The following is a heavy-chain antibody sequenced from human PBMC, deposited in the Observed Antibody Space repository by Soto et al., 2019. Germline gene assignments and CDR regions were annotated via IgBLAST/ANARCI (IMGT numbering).Heavy chain of an antibody. D-gene: IGHD5-18*01. CDR2: ISYGGGTT. Sequence: GGSLRLSCAASEFTFSNYAMSWVRQAPGKGLEWVSAISYGGGTTYYADSVKGRFTISRDNSKNTLYLQMNSLRVEDTAVYYCVRGDGDYHDGNGYLGRHWGQGTLVTVSS. CDR3: VRGDGDYHDGNGYLGRH. J-gene: IGHJ4*02. CDR1: EFTFSNYA. V-gene: IGHV3-23*01.